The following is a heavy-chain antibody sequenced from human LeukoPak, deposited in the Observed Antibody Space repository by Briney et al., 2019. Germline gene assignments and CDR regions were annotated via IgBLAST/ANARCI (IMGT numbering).Heavy chain of an antibody. CDR1: GGSISGYY. CDR3: TRRVAITGTPKAYYDY. CDR2: VYYSENT. D-gene: IGHD1-20*01. V-gene: IGHV4-59*08. J-gene: IGHJ4*02. Sequence: SVTLSLSCSVSGGSISGYYWSWIRQPPGKELEWIGYVYYSENTKYNPSLESRVTISLDTSKNQFSLRLNSVTTADTAVYFCTRRVAITGTPKAYYDYWGQGILVTVSS.